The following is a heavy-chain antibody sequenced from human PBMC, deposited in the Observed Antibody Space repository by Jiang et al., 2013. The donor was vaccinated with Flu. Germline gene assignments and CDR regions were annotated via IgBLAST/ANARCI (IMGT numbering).Heavy chain of an antibody. Sequence: EWVAVISYDGSNKYYADSVKGRFTISRDNSKNTLYLQMNSLRAEDTAVYYCAKEGRYYGMDVWGQGTTVTVSS. CDR2: ISYDGSNK. CDR3: AKEGRYYGMDV. V-gene: IGHV3-30*18. J-gene: IGHJ6*02. D-gene: IGHD3-10*01.